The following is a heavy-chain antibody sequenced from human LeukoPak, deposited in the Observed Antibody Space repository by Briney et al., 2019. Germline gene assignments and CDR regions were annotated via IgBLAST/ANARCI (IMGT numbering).Heavy chain of an antibody. V-gene: IGHV1-18*01. CDR3: ARDRLTFWSGYPDY. Sequence: ASVNVSCKTSGYTFIAYGVSWLRQAPGQGPEWMGWINTDNGYTKYAQNFQGGLTMTADPSTNPAYMDLRGLRSDDTAVYYCARDRLTFWSGYPDYWGQGTLVTVSS. CDR1: GYTFIAYG. J-gene: IGHJ4*02. D-gene: IGHD3-3*01. CDR2: INTDNGYT.